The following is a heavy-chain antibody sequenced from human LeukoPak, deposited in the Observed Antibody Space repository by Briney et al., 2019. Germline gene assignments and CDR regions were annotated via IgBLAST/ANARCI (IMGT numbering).Heavy chain of an antibody. J-gene: IGHJ4*02. D-gene: IGHD6-13*01. V-gene: IGHV4-34*01. Sequence: SETLSLTCAVSGGSFSGYYWTWIRQPPGKGLEWIGEINHSGRTNYNPSLKSRVIISVDTSKNQFSLKLNSVTAADTAVYYCARSGLAASAFDYWGQGTLVTVSS. CDR3: ARSGLAASAFDY. CDR1: GGSFSGYY. CDR2: INHSGRT.